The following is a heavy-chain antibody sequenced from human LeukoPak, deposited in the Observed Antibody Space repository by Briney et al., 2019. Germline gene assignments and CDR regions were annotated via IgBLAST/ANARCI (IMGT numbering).Heavy chain of an antibody. J-gene: IGHJ4*02. CDR2: IYYRSKCYK. CDR3: ARVSESRDWTFDY. D-gene: IGHD6-19*01. V-gene: IGHV6-1*01. CDR1: GDCVSITSAA. Sequence: SQTLSLTCAISGDCVSITSAAWDWVRQSPTRGLEWLGIIYYRSKCYKEYAVSVKSPTTSTPDTSKRPSSLPMTSVSTEDTAVYYCARVSESRDWTFDYWGQETLVTVSS.